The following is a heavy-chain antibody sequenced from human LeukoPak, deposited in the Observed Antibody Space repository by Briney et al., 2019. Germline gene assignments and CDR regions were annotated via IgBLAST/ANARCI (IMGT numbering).Heavy chain of an antibody. V-gene: IGHV3-30*18. CDR2: ISYDGSNK. J-gene: IGHJ4*02. CDR1: GFTFSSYG. D-gene: IGHD5-18*01. Sequence: TGGSLRLSCAASGFTFSSYGMHWVRQAPGKGLEWVAVISYDGSNKYYADSVKGRFTISRDNSKNTLYLQMNSLRAEDTAVYYCAKEFSTAMDVYYFDYWGQGTLVTVSS. CDR3: AKEFSTAMDVYYFDY.